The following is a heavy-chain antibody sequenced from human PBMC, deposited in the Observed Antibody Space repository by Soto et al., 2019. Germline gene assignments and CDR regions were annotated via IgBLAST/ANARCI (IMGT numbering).Heavy chain of an antibody. CDR3: ASGYYGSESYYYYYGMDV. D-gene: IGHD3-10*01. J-gene: IGHJ6*02. CDR2: ISYDGSNK. V-gene: IGHV3-30*03. CDR1: GFTFSSYG. Sequence: QVQLVESGGGVVQPGRSLRLSCAASGFTFSSYGMHWVRQAPGKGLEWVAVISYDGSNKYYADSVKGRFTISRDNSKNTLYLQMNSLRAEDTAVYYCASGYYGSESYYYYYGMDVWGQGTTVTVSS.